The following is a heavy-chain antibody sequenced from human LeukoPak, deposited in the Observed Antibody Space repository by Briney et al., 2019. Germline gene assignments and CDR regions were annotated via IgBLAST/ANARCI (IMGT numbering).Heavy chain of an antibody. Sequence: PGGSLRLSCAASGSTFSSYAMHWVRQAPGKGLEWVAVISYDGSNKYYADSVKGRFTISRDNSKNTLYLQMNSLRAEDTAVYYCARDNSGYDWDDAFDIWGQGTMVTVSP. J-gene: IGHJ3*02. CDR2: ISYDGSNK. V-gene: IGHV3-30-3*01. CDR1: GSTFSSYA. CDR3: ARDNSGYDWDDAFDI. D-gene: IGHD5-12*01.